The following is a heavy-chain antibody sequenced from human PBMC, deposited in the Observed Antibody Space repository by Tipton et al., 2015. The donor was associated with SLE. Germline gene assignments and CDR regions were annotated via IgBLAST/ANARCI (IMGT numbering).Heavy chain of an antibody. CDR2: IYYSGST. V-gene: IGHV4-28*03. J-gene: IGHJ2*01. Sequence: TLSLTCAVSGYSISNSNWWAWIRKPPGKGLEWIGYIYYSGSTFYNPSLKSRVTISLDTSENQFSLKLSSVTAADTTVYYCARDRYCGAGSCFVWYFDLLGRGTLVTVST. CDR1: GYSISNSNW. CDR3: ARDRYCGAGSCFVWYFDL. D-gene: IGHD2-15*01.